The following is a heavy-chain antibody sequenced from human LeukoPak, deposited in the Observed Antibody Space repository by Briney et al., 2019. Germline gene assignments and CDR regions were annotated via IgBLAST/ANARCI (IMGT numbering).Heavy chain of an antibody. Sequence: SETLSLTCTVSGGSISSYYWSWIRQPPGKGLEWIGYIYYSGSTNYNPSLKSRVTISVDTSKNQFSLKLSSVTAADTAVYYCTRGNGWYFYWGQGTLVTVSS. V-gene: IGHV4-59*01. CDR1: GGSISSYY. CDR2: IYYSGST. D-gene: IGHD6-19*01. CDR3: TRGNGWYFY. J-gene: IGHJ4*02.